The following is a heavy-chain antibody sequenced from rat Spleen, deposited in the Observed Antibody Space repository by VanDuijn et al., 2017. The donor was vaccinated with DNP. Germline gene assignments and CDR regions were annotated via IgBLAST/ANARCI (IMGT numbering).Heavy chain of an antibody. V-gene: IGHV2-27*01. CDR2: IQSGGNT. D-gene: IGHD1-11*01. CDR1: GFSLTSYH. CDR3: ARSDPYGGYGDY. Sequence: QVQLKESGPGLVQPSQTLSLTCTVSGFSLTSYHVHWVRQPPGTGLEWMGRIQSGGNTDYNLTLKSRLSISRDTSKSQVFLKMNSVQTEDTAMYFCARSDPYGGYGDYWGQGVMVTVSS. J-gene: IGHJ2*01.